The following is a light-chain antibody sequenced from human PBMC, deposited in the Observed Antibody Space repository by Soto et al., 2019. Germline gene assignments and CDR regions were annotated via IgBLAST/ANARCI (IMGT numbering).Light chain of an antibody. Sequence: QSALTQPASVSGSPGQSITISCTGTSSDVGGYNYVSWYQQHPGKAPKLMIYEVSNRPSGVSNRFSGSKSGNTASLTISGLQAEDEADYYCCSYAGSPSYYVLFGGGTKLTVL. V-gene: IGLV2-14*01. J-gene: IGLJ2*01. CDR1: SSDVGGYNY. CDR2: EVS. CDR3: CSYAGSPSYYVL.